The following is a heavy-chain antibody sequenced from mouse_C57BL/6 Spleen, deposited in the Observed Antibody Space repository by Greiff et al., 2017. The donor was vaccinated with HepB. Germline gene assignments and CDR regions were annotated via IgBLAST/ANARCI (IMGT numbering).Heavy chain of an antibody. CDR1: GFTFSSYG. J-gene: IGHJ1*03. CDR2: ISSGGSYT. Sequence: EVQVVESGGDLVKPGGSLKLSCAASGFTFSSYGMSWVRQTPDKRLEWVATISSGGSYTYYPDSVKGRFTISRDNAKNTLYLQMSSLKSEDTAMYYCARERAMITTWYFDVWGTGTTVTVSS. CDR3: ARERAMITTWYFDV. V-gene: IGHV5-6*01. D-gene: IGHD2-4*01.